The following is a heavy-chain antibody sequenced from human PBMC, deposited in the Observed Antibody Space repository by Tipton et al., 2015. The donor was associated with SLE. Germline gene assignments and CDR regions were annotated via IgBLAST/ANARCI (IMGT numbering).Heavy chain of an antibody. V-gene: IGHV4-59*01. J-gene: IGHJ5*02. CDR1: GGSIRSYY. CDR2: IHHSGST. Sequence: TLSLTCTVSGGSIRSYYWTWIRQPPGKGLEWSGYIHHSGSTNYNPSLQSRVTISRDPSKNQFSLKLSSVTAADTAIYYCARGSLTVVQGIKETKTRRYKWFDPWGQGTLVTVPS. D-gene: IGHD3-10*01. CDR3: ARGSLTVVQGIKETKTRRYKWFDP.